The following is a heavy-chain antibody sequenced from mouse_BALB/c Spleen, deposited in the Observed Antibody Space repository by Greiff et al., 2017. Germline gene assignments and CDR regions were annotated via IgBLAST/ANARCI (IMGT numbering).Heavy chain of an antibody. CDR3: ARCDYDYAMDY. CDR2: IYPYNGGT. V-gene: IGHV1S29*02. Sequence: VHVKQSGPELVKPGASVKISCKASGYTFTDYNMHWVKQSHGKSLEWIGYIYPYNGGTGYNQKFKSKATLTVDNSSSTAYMELRSLTSEDSAVYYCARCDYDYAMDYWGQGTSVTVSS. CDR1: GYTFTDYN. J-gene: IGHJ4*01. D-gene: IGHD2-4*01.